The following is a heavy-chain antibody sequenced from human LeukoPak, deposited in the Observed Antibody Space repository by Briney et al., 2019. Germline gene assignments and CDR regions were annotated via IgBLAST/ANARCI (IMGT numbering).Heavy chain of an antibody. V-gene: IGHV3-7*05. CDR2: ITHDGSEQ. Sequence: PGGSLRLSCAASGFTFSLYWMSWVRQAPGKGLEWVANITHDGSEQHYVDSVKGRFTISRDNAKNSLYLQMNSLRAEDTAVYYCARVYCSPTSFSGHWFDPWGQGTLVTVSS. CDR1: GFTFSLYW. CDR3: ARVYCSPTSFSGHWFDP. D-gene: IGHD2-2*01. J-gene: IGHJ5*02.